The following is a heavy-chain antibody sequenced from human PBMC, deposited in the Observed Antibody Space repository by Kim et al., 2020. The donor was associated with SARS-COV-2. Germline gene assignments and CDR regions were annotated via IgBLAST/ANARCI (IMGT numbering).Heavy chain of an antibody. CDR3: MKGGWGWIWDH. CDR1: GFTFTGHA. D-gene: IGHD2-2*03. V-gene: IGHV3-23*01. Sequence: GGSLRHSCTTSGFTFTGHAMSWVRQAPGKGLEWVSSIDGSDGTTYYVDSVKGRFTISRDNSKNTLYLQMSTLRADDTAVYYCMKGGWGWIWDHWGQGTLV. J-gene: IGHJ4*02. CDR2: IDGSDGTT.